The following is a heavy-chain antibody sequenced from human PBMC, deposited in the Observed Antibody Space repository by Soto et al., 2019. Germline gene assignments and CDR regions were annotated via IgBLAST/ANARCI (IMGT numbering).Heavy chain of an antibody. CDR3: ARYDSSGGRAFDI. CDR2: IHHSGNS. V-gene: IGHV4-4*02. D-gene: IGHD3-22*01. CDR1: GDPISSDKW. Sequence: PSETLSLTCAVSGDPISSDKWGSWIRQPPGKGLEWIGEIHHSGNSNYNPSLKSRVIISVDKSKNQFSLNLSSVTDADTAVYYCARYDSSGGRAFDIWGQGTMVTVS. J-gene: IGHJ3*02.